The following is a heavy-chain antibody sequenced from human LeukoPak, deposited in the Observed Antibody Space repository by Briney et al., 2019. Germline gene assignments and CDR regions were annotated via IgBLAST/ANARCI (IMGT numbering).Heavy chain of an antibody. V-gene: IGHV3-11*04. CDR3: ARGRDYFDY. J-gene: IGHJ4*02. CDR2: ISSGSSTI. CDR1: GFTFSDYY. Sequence: GRSLRLSCVASGFTFSDYYMTWIRQAPGKGLEGISYISSGSSTIFYADSVKGRFTISRDNAKNSVYLQMDSLRAEDTAVYYCARGRDYFDYWGQGTLVTVSS.